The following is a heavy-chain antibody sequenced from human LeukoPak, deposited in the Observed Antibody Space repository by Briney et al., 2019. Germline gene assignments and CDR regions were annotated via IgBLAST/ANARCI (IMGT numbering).Heavy chain of an antibody. CDR3: ARGSLYDFWSGYPYAFDI. Sequence: SETLSLTCTVSGGSISSSSYYWSWIRQPPGKGLEWIGYIYYSGSTNYNPSLKSRVTISVDTSKNQFSLKLSSVTAADTAVYYCARGSLYDFWSGYPYAFDIWGQGTMVTVSS. CDR2: IYYSGST. J-gene: IGHJ3*02. D-gene: IGHD3-3*01. CDR1: GGSISSSSYY. V-gene: IGHV4-61*01.